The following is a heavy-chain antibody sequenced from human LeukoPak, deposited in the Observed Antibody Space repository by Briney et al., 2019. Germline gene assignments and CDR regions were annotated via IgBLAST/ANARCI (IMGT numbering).Heavy chain of an antibody. CDR2: IYYSGST. CDR1: GGSVTSSNHY. Sequence: SETLSLTCTVSGGSVTSSNHYWGWIRQPPGKGLEWIGSIYYSGSTSYNPSLKSRVTISLATSKNQFSLKLNSVTAADTAVYYCARGHDAMGSDSLGNWFDPWGQGTLVTVSS. CDR3: ARGHDAMGSDSLGNWFDP. J-gene: IGHJ5*02. D-gene: IGHD6-19*01. V-gene: IGHV4-39*07.